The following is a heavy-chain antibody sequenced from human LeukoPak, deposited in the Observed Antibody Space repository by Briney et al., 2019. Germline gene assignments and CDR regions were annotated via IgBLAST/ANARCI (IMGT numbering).Heavy chain of an antibody. J-gene: IGHJ4*02. Sequence: SETLSLTCAVYGGSFSGYYWSWIRQPPGRGLEWIGEINHSGSTNYNPSLKSRVTISVDTSKNQFSLKLSSVTAADTAVYYCARDGRFPPEVLPRYFDYWGQGTLVTVSS. D-gene: IGHD1-26*01. CDR2: INHSGST. V-gene: IGHV4-34*01. CDR3: ARDGRFPPEVLPRYFDY. CDR1: GGSFSGYY.